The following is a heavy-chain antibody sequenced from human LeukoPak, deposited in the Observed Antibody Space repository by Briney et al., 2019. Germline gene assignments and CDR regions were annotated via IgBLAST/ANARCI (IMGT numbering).Heavy chain of an antibody. J-gene: IGHJ4*02. CDR3: ARDPLEAASGPLFDY. V-gene: IGHV4-39*07. D-gene: IGHD2-15*01. Sequence: SETLSLTCTVSGGSIISSDYHWGWVRQPPGKGLEWIGEINHSGSTNSNPSLRSRVTLSIDTSKNQFSLNLSSVTAADTAVYYCARDPLEAASGPLFDYWGQGILVTVSS. CDR2: INHSGST. CDR1: GGSIISSDYH.